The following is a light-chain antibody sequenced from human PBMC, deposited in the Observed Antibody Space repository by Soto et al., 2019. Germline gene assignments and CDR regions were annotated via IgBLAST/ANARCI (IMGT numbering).Light chain of an antibody. V-gene: IGKV1-5*01. CDR1: QSISSW. J-gene: IGKJ4*01. CDR3: QQYNSYLLT. CDR2: DAF. Sequence: DIQMTKYPSTLSAFVGDRVTIKNRASQSISSWVDWYHQKPVKASKLLIYDAFSLESGVPSRFSGSGFVTEFIFFIISLLPDDFATYYCQQYNSYLLTFGGGTNVDIK.